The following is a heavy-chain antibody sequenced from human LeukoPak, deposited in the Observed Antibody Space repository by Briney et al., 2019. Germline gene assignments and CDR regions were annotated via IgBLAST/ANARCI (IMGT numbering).Heavy chain of an antibody. Sequence: SETLSLTCTVSGVSISSYYWSWIRQPPGKGLEWIGYIYYSGSTNYNPSLKSRVTISVDTSKNQFSLKLSSVTAADTAVYYCARSVLLWFGGVYYFDYWGQGTLVTVSS. CDR1: GVSISSYY. CDR2: IYYSGST. D-gene: IGHD3-10*01. CDR3: ARSVLLWFGGVYYFDY. V-gene: IGHV4-59*08. J-gene: IGHJ4*02.